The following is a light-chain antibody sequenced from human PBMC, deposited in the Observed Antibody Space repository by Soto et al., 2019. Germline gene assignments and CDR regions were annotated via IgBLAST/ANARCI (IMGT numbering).Light chain of an antibody. J-gene: IGKJ2*01. CDR2: DAS. CDR1: QSVSNY. CDR3: QQRSNWPPYT. V-gene: IGKV3-11*01. Sequence: EIVLTQSPATLSLSPGERATLSCRACQSVSNYLAWYQQKPGQAPRLLIYDASNRATGIPARFSGSGSGTDFTLTISSLEPEDFAVYYCQQRSNWPPYTFGQGTKLEIK.